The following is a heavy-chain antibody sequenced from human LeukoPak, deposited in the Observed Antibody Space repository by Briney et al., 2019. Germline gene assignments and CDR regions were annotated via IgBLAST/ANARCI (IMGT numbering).Heavy chain of an antibody. D-gene: IGHD3-22*01. CDR2: ISYDGSNK. CDR3: ASGGYYYGSDAFDI. CDR1: GFTFDSYG. V-gene: IGHV3-30*03. J-gene: IGHJ3*02. Sequence: GGSLRLSCAASGFTFDSYGMHWVRQAPGKGLEWVAVISYDGSNKYYADSVKGRFTISRDNSKNTLYPQMNSLRAEDTAVYYCASGGYYYGSDAFDIWGQGTMVTVSS.